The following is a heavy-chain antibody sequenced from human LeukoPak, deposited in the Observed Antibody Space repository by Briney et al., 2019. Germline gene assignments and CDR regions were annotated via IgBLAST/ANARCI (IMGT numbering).Heavy chain of an antibody. V-gene: IGHV3-30-3*01. Sequence: HPGRPLRLSCAASGFTFSSYAMHWVRQAPGKGLEWVAVISYDGSNKYYADSVKGRFTISRDNSKNTLYLQMNSLRAEDTAVYYCARSFEWELVDYWGQGTLVTVSS. CDR2: ISYDGSNK. CDR3: ARSFEWELVDY. CDR1: GFTFSSYA. D-gene: IGHD1-26*01. J-gene: IGHJ4*02.